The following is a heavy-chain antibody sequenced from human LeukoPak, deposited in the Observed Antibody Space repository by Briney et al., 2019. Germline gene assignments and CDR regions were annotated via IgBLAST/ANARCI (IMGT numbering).Heavy chain of an antibody. Sequence: GRSLRLSCAASGFTFIYTMHWVRQAPGKGLEWVAVISYDGSNKYYADSVKGRFTISRDNSKNTLYLQMNSLRAEDTAVYYCAKLAYDYVWGSYRPDTFDYWGQGTLVTVSS. CDR3: AKLAYDYVWGSYRPDTFDY. V-gene: IGHV3-30*18. CDR2: ISYDGSNK. J-gene: IGHJ4*02. D-gene: IGHD3-16*02. CDR1: GFTFIYT.